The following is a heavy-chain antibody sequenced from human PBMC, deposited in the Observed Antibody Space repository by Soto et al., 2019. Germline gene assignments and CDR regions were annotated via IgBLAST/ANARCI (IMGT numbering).Heavy chain of an antibody. CDR2: ISSIGST. J-gene: IGHJ6*02. Sequence: PSETLSLTCTFSCGSFSSGDYFFSSIRQSRGKGLEWIGYISSIGSTYYNPSLKSRVSVSRDTSKNQFSLKLSSVTTTDTAVYYCARGMVIRPYYYHGMDVWGQGTTVTVSS. CDR3: ARGMVIRPYYYHGMDV. CDR1: CGSFSSGDYF. V-gene: IGHV4-30-4*01. D-gene: IGHD2-8*01.